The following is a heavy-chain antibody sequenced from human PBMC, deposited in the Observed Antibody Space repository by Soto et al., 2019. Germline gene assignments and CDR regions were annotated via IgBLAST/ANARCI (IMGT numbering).Heavy chain of an antibody. Sequence: QVQLVQSGGEVKKPGASVKVSCKASGYTFSSYGINWVRQAPGQGLEWLGWISPYDGNTKYAQILPRRVSMTTDASTQTAYMEVRSLRSDDTAVYYCARGGYYDSSGSRNDHYYGMNVWGQGTTVTVSS. CDR3: ARGGYYDSSGSRNDHYYGMNV. CDR1: GYTFSSYG. J-gene: IGHJ6*02. V-gene: IGHV1-18*01. D-gene: IGHD3-22*01. CDR2: ISPYDGNT.